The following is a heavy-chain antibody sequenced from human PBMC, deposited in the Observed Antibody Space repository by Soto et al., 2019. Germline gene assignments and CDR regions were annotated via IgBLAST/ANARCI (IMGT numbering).Heavy chain of an antibody. D-gene: IGHD6-19*01. J-gene: IGHJ6*02. Sequence: ASVKLSCKTSGYTLTIDGSSWVRQATGQGLEWMGWISAYNGNTNYAQKLQGRVTMTTDTSTSTAYMELRSLRSDDTAVYYCASPSSGWPYYSGMDVWGQGTTVTVSS. CDR2: ISAYNGNT. CDR3: ASPSSGWPYYSGMDV. CDR1: GYTLTIDG. V-gene: IGHV1-18*04.